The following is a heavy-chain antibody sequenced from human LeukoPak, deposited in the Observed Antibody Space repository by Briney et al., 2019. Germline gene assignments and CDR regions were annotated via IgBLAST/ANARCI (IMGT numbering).Heavy chain of an antibody. CDR3: AKDHHSSSWYYFDY. D-gene: IGHD6-13*01. J-gene: IGHJ4*02. CDR2: IRYDGSNK. CDR1: GFTFLSYG. Sequence: PGGSLRLSCAASGFTFLSYGMHWVRQAPGKGLEWVAFIRYDGSNKYYADSVKGRFTISRDNSKNTLYLQMNSLRAEDTAVYYCAKDHHSSSWYYFDYWGQGTLVTVSS. V-gene: IGHV3-30*02.